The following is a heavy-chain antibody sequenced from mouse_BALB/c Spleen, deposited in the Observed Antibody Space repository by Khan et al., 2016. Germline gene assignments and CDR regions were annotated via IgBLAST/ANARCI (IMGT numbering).Heavy chain of an antibody. Sequence: EVKLLESGGGLVQPGGSLKLSCAASGFAFSRYWMSWVRQAPGKGLEWIGEINQDSSTINYTPSLKDKFIISSDNAKNKLYLTLSLVRSEHTALYYCSSSCWDFDVWGAGTTVTVSS. V-gene: IGHV4-1*02. CDR3: SSSCWDFDV. CDR1: GFAFSRYW. CDR2: INQDSSTI. J-gene: IGHJ1*01.